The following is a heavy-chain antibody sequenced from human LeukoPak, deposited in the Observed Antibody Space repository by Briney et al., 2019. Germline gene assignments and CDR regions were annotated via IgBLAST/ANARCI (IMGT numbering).Heavy chain of an antibody. J-gene: IGHJ4*02. D-gene: IGHD6-13*01. CDR2: IYYSGST. V-gene: IGHV4-59*08. CDR1: GGSISSYY. Sequence: SETLSLTCTVSGGSISSYYWSWIRQPPGKGLEWIGYIYYSGSTNYNPSLKSRVTISVDTSKNQLSLKLSSVTAADTAAYYCARHWETSSWYVDYWGQGTLVTVSS. CDR3: ARHWETSSWYVDY.